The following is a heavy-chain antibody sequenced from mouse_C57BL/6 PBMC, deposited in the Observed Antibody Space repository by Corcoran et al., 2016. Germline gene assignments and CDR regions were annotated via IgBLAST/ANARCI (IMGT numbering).Heavy chain of an antibody. V-gene: IGHV9-3*01. J-gene: IGHJ3*01. CDR3: ARSYGAY. CDR2: INTYSGVP. Sequence: QIQLVQSGTVLKQPGVPVKISCKTSVYTFITYGMSWVKQAPGKGLKWMGWINTYSGVPTYADDFKGRFAFSLETSASTAYLQINNLKNEDTATDFCARSYGAYGGQGTLVTVS. CDR1: VYTFITYG. D-gene: IGHD1-1*01.